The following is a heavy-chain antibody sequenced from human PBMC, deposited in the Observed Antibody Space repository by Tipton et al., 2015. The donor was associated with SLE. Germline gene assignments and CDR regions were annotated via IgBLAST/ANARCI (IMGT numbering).Heavy chain of an antibody. CDR1: GGSISSGDYY. Sequence: LTCTVSGGSISSGDYYCIWIRQPPGKGLEWIGSIYYRGSPYYNPSLKSRVTISVDTSKNQFSLKLTSVTAADTALYYCAAGHTFGGVIVIWGQGTLVTVSS. CDR3: AAGHTFGGVIVI. D-gene: IGHD3-16*02. J-gene: IGHJ4*02. V-gene: IGHV4-39*07. CDR2: IYYRGSP.